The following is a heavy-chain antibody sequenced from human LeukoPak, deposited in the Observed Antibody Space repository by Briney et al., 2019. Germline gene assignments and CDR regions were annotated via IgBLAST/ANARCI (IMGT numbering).Heavy chain of an antibody. D-gene: IGHD2-2*01. CDR1: AGSISSSSYY. Sequence: SETLSLTCTVSAGSISSSSYYWGWIRQPPGKGLEGIGSIYYSGSTYYNPSLKSRGTISVDTSKNQFSLKVTSVTAADTAVYYCARAPRDRGYCGATSCFEYMDVWGRGTTVTISS. CDR3: ARAPRDRGYCGATSCFEYMDV. V-gene: IGHV4-39*07. CDR2: IYYSGST. J-gene: IGHJ6*03.